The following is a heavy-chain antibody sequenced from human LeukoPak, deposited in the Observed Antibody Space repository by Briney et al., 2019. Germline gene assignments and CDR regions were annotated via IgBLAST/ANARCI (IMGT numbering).Heavy chain of an antibody. CDR1: AFTFDDYT. CDR3: AKKGYSGSSGGAYFDY. Sequence: PGGSLRLSCAASAFTFDDYTMHWVRQPPGRGLEWVSLISWDGTSTYYADSVKGRFTISRDNSKNPLYLQMSSLRTEDTALYYCAKKGYSGSSGGAYFDYWGQGTLVTVSS. D-gene: IGHD4-23*01. CDR2: ISWDGTST. J-gene: IGHJ4*02. V-gene: IGHV3-43*01.